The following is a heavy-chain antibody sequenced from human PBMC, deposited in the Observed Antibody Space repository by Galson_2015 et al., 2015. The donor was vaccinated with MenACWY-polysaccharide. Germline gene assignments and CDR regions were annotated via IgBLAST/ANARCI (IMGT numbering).Heavy chain of an antibody. J-gene: IGHJ4*02. CDR3: APRAGHCSGGTCYGVEY. V-gene: IGHV3-30*02. CDR2: VWYDGSNK. Sequence: SLRLSCAASGFTVSNNYMSWVRQAPGKGLEWVAFVWYDGSNKYYADSVKGRFTISRDNSKNTLYLQMSSLRAEDTAVYYCAPRAGHCSGGTCYGVEYWGQGTLVTVSS. D-gene: IGHD2-15*01. CDR1: GFTVSNNY.